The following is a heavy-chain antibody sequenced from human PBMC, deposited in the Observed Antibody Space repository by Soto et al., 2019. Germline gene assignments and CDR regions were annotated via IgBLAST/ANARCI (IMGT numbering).Heavy chain of an antibody. CDR3: ARGRLLYCSGGSCEKYFDY. Sequence: SETLSLTCTVSGGSISSGGYYWSWIRQHPGKGLEWIGYIYYSGSTYYNPSLKSRVTISVDTSKNQFSLKLSSVTAADTAVYYCARGRLLYCSGGSCEKYFDYWGQGTLVTVSS. J-gene: IGHJ4*02. V-gene: IGHV4-31*03. CDR2: IYYSGST. D-gene: IGHD2-15*01. CDR1: GGSISSGGYY.